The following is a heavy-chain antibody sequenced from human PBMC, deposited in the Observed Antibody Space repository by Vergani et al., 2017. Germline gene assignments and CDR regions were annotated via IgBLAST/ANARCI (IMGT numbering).Heavy chain of an antibody. Sequence: EVQLVESGGGLVKPGGSLRLSCAASGFTFSSYSMNWVRQAPGKGLEWVSSISSSSSYIYYADSVKGRFTISRDNAKNSLYLQMNGLRAADTAVYYCASPCSSTSCYGSLYYWGQGTLVTVSS. CDR3: ASPCSSTSCYGSLYY. CDR2: ISSSSSYI. V-gene: IGHV3-21*01. CDR1: GFTFSSYS. D-gene: IGHD2-2*01. J-gene: IGHJ4*02.